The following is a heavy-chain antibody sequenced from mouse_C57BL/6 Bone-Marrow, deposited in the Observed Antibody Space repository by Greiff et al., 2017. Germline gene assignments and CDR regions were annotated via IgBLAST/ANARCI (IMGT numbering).Heavy chain of an antibody. J-gene: IGHJ1*03. CDR1: GFSFSSYD. CDR2: ISDGGSYT. Sequence: DVMLVESGGGLVKPGGSLQLSCAASGFSFSSYDMSWVRQTPEKRLEWVATISDGGSYTYYPDNVKGRFTISRYHAKHNLYLHMSHLKSEDTAMYYFARDFTTVVYWYFDVWGTGTTVTVSS. V-gene: IGHV5-4*01. CDR3: ARDFTTVVYWYFDV. D-gene: IGHD1-1*01.